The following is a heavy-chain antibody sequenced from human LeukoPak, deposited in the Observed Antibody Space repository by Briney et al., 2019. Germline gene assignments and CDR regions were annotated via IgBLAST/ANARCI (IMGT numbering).Heavy chain of an antibody. CDR3: ARAGGIYFDY. D-gene: IGHD3-16*01. V-gene: IGHV1-46*01. CDR1: GYTFTSYY. J-gene: IGHJ4*02. Sequence: ASVKVSCKAPGYTFTSYYIHWVRQAPGQGLEWMGIINASGGSTSYAQRIQGRVTMTRDTSTSTVYMELSSLRSEDTAVYYCARAGGIYFDYWGQGTLVTVSS. CDR2: INASGGST.